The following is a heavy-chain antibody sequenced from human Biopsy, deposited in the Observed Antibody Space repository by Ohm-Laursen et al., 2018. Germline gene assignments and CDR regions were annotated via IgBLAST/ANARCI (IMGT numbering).Heavy chain of an antibody. D-gene: IGHD2/OR15-2a*01. CDR1: GFKFDDYA. V-gene: IGHV3-9*01. CDR2: MSRNNGFI. Sequence: LSLTCAAAGFKFDDYAMHWVRQTPGKGLEWVSGMSRNNGFIGYADSVRGRFTISRDNGQNSLYLQMNNLITKGTAVYYCARDISPSTFPENTLDIWGQGTMVTVSS. CDR3: ARDISPSTFPENTLDI. J-gene: IGHJ3*02.